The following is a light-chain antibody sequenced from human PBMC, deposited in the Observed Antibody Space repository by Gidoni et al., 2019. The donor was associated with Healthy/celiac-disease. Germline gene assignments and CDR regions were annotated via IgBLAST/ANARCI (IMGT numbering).Light chain of an antibody. Sequence: EIVFTQSPSTLSLSPGERATLSCRASQSVSSYLAWYQQKPGQSPRLLIYDASNRATGIPARFSGSGSGTDFTLTISSLEPEDFAVYYCQQRSNWQATFGPXTKVDIK. V-gene: IGKV3-11*01. CDR3: QQRSNWQAT. CDR2: DAS. CDR1: QSVSSY. J-gene: IGKJ3*01.